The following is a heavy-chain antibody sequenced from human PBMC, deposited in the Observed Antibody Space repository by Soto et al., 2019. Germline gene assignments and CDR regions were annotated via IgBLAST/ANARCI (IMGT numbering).Heavy chain of an antibody. J-gene: IGHJ6*02. CDR3: ARVGVRLGRIAARPQADPYYYAMDV. V-gene: IGHV4-61*01. CDR1: GGSVSSGSYS. D-gene: IGHD6-6*01. CDR2: IYNSGGT. Sequence: QVQLQESGPGLVKPSETLSLTCTVSGGSVSSGSYSWSWIRQPPGKGLEWIGYIYNSGGTNYNPSPKSRATISVDTSKNQFSLKLSSVTAADTAVYYCARVGVRLGRIAARPQADPYYYAMDVWGQGTTVTVSS.